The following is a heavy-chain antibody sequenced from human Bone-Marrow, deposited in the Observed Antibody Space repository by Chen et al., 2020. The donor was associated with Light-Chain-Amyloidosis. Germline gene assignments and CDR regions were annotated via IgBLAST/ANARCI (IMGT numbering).Heavy chain of an antibody. J-gene: IGHJ4*02. CDR2: NYPDDSDA. CDR3: ARRRDGYNFDY. D-gene: IGHD5-12*01. V-gene: IGHV5-51*01. Sequence: EVQLEQSGPKVKKPGESLKISCKGSGYTFPNYWIGWVRQMPGKGLEWMGVNYPDDSDARYSPSFEVQVTISADKSITTAYLQWRSLKASDTAMYYCARRRDGYNFDYWGQGTLVTVSS. CDR1: GYTFPNYW.